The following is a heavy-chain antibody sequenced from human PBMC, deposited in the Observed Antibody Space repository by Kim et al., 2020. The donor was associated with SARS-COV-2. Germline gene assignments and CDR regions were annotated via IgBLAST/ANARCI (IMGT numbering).Heavy chain of an antibody. V-gene: IGHV1-2*06. CDR1: GYTFTGYY. D-gene: IGHD2-15*01. CDR2: TNTNSGDP. Sequence: ASVKVSCKASGYTFTGYYLHWVRQAPGQGLEWMGRTNTNSGDPNYAQKFTGRVTMTMDTSISTAYLELSRLRSDDTAVYYCARGGVVVNGYYSGYWGQGT. J-gene: IGHJ4*02. CDR3: ARGGVVVNGYYSGY.